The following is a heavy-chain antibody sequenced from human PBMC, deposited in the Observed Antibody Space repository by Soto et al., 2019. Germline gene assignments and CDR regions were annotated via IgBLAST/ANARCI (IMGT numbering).Heavy chain of an antibody. CDR2: INPTGGTI. Sequence: GASVKVSCKAAGYTFTNYGISWVRQAPGQGLEWLGIINPTGGTIIYAQKFQGRVTMSRDTSTSTVYMELSSLRFEDTAVYYCAIWEVGASVFDCWGQGTLVTVSS. D-gene: IGHD1-26*01. V-gene: IGHV1-46*01. CDR3: AIWEVGASVFDC. CDR1: GYTFTNYG. J-gene: IGHJ4*02.